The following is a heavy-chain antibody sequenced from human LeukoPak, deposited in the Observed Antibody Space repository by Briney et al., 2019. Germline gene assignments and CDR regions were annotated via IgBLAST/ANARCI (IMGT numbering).Heavy chain of an antibody. Sequence: GGSLRLSCAASGFTFSSYAMSWVRQAPGKWLEWVSAISGSGGSTYYADSVKGRFTISRDNSKNTLYLQMNSLRAEDTAVYYCAKDGHIVVVVAATWGYFDYWGQGTLVTVSS. V-gene: IGHV3-23*01. CDR1: GFTFSSYA. CDR2: ISGSGGST. J-gene: IGHJ4*02. CDR3: AKDGHIVVVVAATWGYFDY. D-gene: IGHD2-15*01.